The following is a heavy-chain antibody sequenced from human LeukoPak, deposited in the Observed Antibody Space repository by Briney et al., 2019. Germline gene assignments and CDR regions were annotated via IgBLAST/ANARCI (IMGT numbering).Heavy chain of an antibody. Sequence: SETLSLTCTVSGGSISSYYWSWIRQPPGKGLEWIGYIYYSGSTNYNPSLKSRVTISVDTSKNQFSLKLSSVTAADTAVYYCARHRPYYDILTGYYSYYYYGMDVWGQGTTVTVPS. V-gene: IGHV4-59*08. CDR3: ARHRPYYDILTGYYSYYYYGMDV. D-gene: IGHD3-9*01. CDR1: GGSISSYY. CDR2: IYYSGST. J-gene: IGHJ6*02.